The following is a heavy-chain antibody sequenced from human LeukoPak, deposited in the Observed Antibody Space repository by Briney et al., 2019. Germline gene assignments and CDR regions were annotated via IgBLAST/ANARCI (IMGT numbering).Heavy chain of an antibody. V-gene: IGHV3-23*01. CDR2: ISGSGGST. Sequence: GGSLRLSCAASGFTFSSYAMSWVRQAPGKGLEWVSAISGSGGSTYYADSVKGRFTISRDNSKNTLYLQMNSLRAEDTAVYYCAKGPTMIVVVITPFDYWGQGNLVTVSS. CDR3: AKGPTMIVVVITPFDY. J-gene: IGHJ4*02. D-gene: IGHD3-22*01. CDR1: GFTFSSYA.